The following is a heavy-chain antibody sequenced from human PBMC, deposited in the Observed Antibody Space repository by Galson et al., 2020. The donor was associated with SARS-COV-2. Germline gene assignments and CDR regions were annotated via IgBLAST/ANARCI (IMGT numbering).Heavy chain of an antibody. CDR1: EFTFSTYD. D-gene: IGHD2-15*01. Sequence: GGSLRLSCAASEFTFSTYDINWVRQPPGKGLEWVSYMSTSSSVIYYADSVKGRFTISRDNAKNSLYLQMNSLRLEDTAMYYCTRGGGGGYRYFDLWGRGTLVTVSS. J-gene: IGHJ2*01. V-gene: IGHV3-48*04. CDR2: MSTSSSVI. CDR3: TRGGGGGYRYFDL.